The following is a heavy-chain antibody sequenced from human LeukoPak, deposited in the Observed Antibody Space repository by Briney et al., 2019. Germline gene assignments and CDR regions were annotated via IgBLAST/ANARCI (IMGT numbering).Heavy chain of an antibody. Sequence: GGSLRLSCAVSGFTVSTNYMTWVRQAPGKGLEWVSVIYSGGNMYYADSVKGRFTISRDNSKNTLYLQMHSLRAEDTAVYYCATDYYDSSGYYFDAFDIWGQGTMVTVSS. D-gene: IGHD3-22*01. CDR3: ATDYYDSSGYYFDAFDI. CDR2: IYSGGNM. CDR1: GFTVSTNY. J-gene: IGHJ3*02. V-gene: IGHV3-53*01.